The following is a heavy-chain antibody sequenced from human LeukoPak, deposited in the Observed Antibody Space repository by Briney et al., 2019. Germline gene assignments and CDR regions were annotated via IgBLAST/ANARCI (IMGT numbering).Heavy chain of an antibody. V-gene: IGHV4-34*01. CDR3: ARGRGGYCSSTSCPTPLDY. J-gene: IGHJ4*02. Sequence: PSETLSLTCAVYGGSFSGYYWSWIRQPPGKGLEWIGEINHSGSTNYNPSLQSRVTISVDTSKNQFSLKLSSVTAADTAVYYCARGRGGYCSSTSCPTPLDYWGQGTLVTVSS. CDR2: INHSGST. CDR1: GGSFSGYY. D-gene: IGHD2-2*01.